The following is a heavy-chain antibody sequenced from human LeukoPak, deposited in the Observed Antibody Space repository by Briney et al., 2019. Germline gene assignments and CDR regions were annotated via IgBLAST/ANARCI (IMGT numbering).Heavy chain of an antibody. Sequence: ASVKVSCKASGYTFTGYYMHWVRQAPGQGLEWMGWINPNSGGTNYAQKFQGSVTMTGDTSISTAYMELSSLRSDDTAVYYCARSSSGWYLDYWGQGTLVTVSS. D-gene: IGHD6-19*01. CDR2: INPNSGGT. V-gene: IGHV1-2*02. CDR1: GYTFTGYY. J-gene: IGHJ4*02. CDR3: ARSSSGWYLDY.